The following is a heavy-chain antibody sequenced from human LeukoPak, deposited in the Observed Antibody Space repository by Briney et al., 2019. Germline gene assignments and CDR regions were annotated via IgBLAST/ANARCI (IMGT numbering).Heavy chain of an antibody. CDR3: ARVGYCSSTSCPAHAFDI. J-gene: IGHJ3*02. CDR1: GFTVSSNY. Sequence: GGSLRLSCAASGFTVSSNYMSWVRQAPWKGLEWVSVIYSGGSTYYADSVKGRFTISRDNSKNTLYLQMNSLRAEDTAVYYCARVGYCSSTSCPAHAFDIWGQGTMVTVSS. D-gene: IGHD2-2*03. V-gene: IGHV3-66*02. CDR2: IYSGGST.